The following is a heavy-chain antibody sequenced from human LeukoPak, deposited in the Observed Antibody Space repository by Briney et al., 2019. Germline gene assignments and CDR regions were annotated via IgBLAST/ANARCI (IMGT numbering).Heavy chain of an antibody. Sequence: PSDTLSLTCTVSGGSISSGGYYWSWIRQHPGKGLEWIGHIYYSGSTYYNPSLKSRVTISVDTSKNQFSLKLSSVTAADTAVYYCARFAYCSSTSCCYYYYGMDVWGQGTTVTVSS. D-gene: IGHD2-2*01. CDR1: GGSISSGGYY. V-gene: IGHV4-31*03. J-gene: IGHJ6*02. CDR2: IYYSGST. CDR3: ARFAYCSSTSCCYYYYGMDV.